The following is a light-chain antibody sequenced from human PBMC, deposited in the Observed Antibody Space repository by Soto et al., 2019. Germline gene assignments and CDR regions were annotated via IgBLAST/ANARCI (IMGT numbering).Light chain of an antibody. CDR2: GAS. Sequence: EIVLTQSPGTLSLSPGERATLSCRASQSVGSYLAWYQQKPGQAPRLLIYGASDRATDIPDRFSGRGSGTDFTLIISRLEPEDFAVYYCQHYAHSPWTFGQGTKVEIK. CDR3: QHYAHSPWT. CDR1: QSVGSY. J-gene: IGKJ1*01. V-gene: IGKV3-20*01.